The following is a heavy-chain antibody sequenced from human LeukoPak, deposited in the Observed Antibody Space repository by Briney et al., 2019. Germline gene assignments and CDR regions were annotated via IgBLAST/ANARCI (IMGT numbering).Heavy chain of an antibody. CDR1: GFTFSTYG. D-gene: IGHD4-17*01. CDR3: AKRGLRSYYYYMDV. J-gene: IGHJ6*03. Sequence: GGSLRLSCAASGFTFSTYGMHWVRQAPGKGLEWVAFIRYDGSNKYYADSVKGRFTISRDNSKNTLYLHMNSLRAEDTAVYYCAKRGLRSYYYYMDVWGKGTTVTVSS. V-gene: IGHV3-30*02. CDR2: IRYDGSNK.